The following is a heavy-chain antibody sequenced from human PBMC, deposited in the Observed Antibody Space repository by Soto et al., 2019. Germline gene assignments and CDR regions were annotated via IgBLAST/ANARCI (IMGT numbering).Heavy chain of an antibody. Sequence: LRLSCVASGFSITSFAMSWVRQAPGKGLEWASAISASGGSTYADSVKGRFTISRDNSKNTLYLQMNSLRVEDTAVYYCAKVLSSGSYSGALEYWGQGALVTVPS. CDR3: AKVLSSGSYSGALEY. D-gene: IGHD1-26*01. J-gene: IGHJ4*02. CDR1: GFSITSFA. CDR2: ISASGGST. V-gene: IGHV3-23*01.